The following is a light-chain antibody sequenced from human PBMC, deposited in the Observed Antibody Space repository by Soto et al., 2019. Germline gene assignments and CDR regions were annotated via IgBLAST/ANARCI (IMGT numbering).Light chain of an antibody. CDR2: LERSGSY. CDR1: SGHSNDI. CDR3: GTWDTNTWV. V-gene: IGLV4-60*02. Sequence: QPVLTQSSSASASLGSSVKLTCTLSSGHSNDIIAWHQKQPGRAPRYLLKLERSGSYNKGSGVPDRFSSSSSGADRYITIPNVQFEDEADYYCGTWDTNTWVFGGGTKLTVL. J-gene: IGLJ3*02.